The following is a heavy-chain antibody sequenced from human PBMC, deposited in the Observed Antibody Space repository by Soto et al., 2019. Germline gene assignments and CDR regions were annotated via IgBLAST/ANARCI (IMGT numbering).Heavy chain of an antibody. J-gene: IGHJ4*02. D-gene: IGHD4-17*01. V-gene: IGHV1-8*01. CDR3: ARWDSGYYARVDY. CDR2: MNPNSGNT. Sequence: QVQLVQSGAEVKKSGASVKVSCKASGYTFTSHDINWVRQATGQGLEWMGWMNPNSGNTGYEKKFQGRVTMTRNTSISTAYMELSSLRSEDTAVYYCARWDSGYYARVDYWGQGTLVTVSS. CDR1: GYTFTSHD.